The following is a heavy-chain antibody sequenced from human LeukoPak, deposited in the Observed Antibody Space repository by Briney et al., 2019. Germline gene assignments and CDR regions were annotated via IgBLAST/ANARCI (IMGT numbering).Heavy chain of an antibody. J-gene: IGHJ4*02. CDR3: ATALRVGYFDY. CDR2: VDPEDGET. V-gene: IGHV1-69-2*01. CDR1: GYSFTDYY. Sequence: ASVKVSCKVSGYSFTDYYMHWVQQAPGKGLEWMGLVDPEDGETIYAEKFQGRVTITADTSTDTAYMELSSLRSEDTAVYSCATALRVGYFDYWGKGTLVTVSS. D-gene: IGHD3-10*01.